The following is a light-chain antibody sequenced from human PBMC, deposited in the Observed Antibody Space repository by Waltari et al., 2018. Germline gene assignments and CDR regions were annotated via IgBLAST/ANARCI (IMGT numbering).Light chain of an antibody. V-gene: IGLV2-8*01. Sequence: QSALTQPPSASGSPGQSVTIPCTGTRSDVGGYNYVSWYQQHPDKAPKIIIYDVSERPPGVPDRFSGSKSGNTAFLTVSGLQAEDEADYYCCSHAGSSVVFGGGTRVTVL. J-gene: IGLJ2*01. CDR3: CSHAGSSVV. CDR1: RSDVGGYNY. CDR2: DVS.